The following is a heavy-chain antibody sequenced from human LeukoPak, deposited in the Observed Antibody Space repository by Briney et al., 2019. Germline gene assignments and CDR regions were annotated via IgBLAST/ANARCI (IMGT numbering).Heavy chain of an antibody. CDR3: ARVHRVKDYYGSGSYYNY. D-gene: IGHD3-10*01. J-gene: IGHJ4*02. V-gene: IGHV1-46*01. CDR2: INPSGGST. CDR1: GYIFTSYF. Sequence: ASVKVSCKASGYIFTSYFMHWVRQAPGQGLEWMGLINPSGGSTRYAQKFQGRVTMTRDMSTSTVYMELSSLRSEDTAVYYCARVHRVKDYYGSGSYYNYWGQGTLVTVSS.